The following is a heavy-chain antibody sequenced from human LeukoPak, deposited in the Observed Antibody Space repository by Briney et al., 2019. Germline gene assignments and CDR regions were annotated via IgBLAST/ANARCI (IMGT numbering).Heavy chain of an antibody. CDR1: GYTFTSYA. V-gene: IGHV1-18*01. CDR2: ISAYNGNT. D-gene: IGHD6-19*01. J-gene: IGHJ4*02. CDR3: ARGGVTGQWLVLIDY. Sequence: ASVKVSCKASGYTFTSYAMNWVRQAPGQGLEWMGWISAYNGNTNYAQKLQGRVTMTTDTSTSTAYMELRSLRSDDTAVYYCARGGVTGQWLVLIDYWGQGTLVTVSS.